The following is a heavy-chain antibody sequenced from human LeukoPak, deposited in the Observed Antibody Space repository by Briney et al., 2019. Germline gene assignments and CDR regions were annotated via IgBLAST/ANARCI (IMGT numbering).Heavy chain of an antibody. CDR2: ISGSGGST. Sequence: GGSLRLSCAASGFTFSSYAMSWVRQAPGKGLEWVSAISGSGGSTYYADSVKGRFTISRDNSKNTLYLQTNSLRAEDTAVYYCAKDLSIVGATTYFDYWGQGTLVTVSS. J-gene: IGHJ4*02. CDR3: AKDLSIVGATTYFDY. V-gene: IGHV3-23*01. D-gene: IGHD1-26*01. CDR1: GFTFSSYA.